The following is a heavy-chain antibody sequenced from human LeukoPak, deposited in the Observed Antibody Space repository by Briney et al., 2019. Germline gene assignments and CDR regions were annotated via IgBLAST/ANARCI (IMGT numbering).Heavy chain of an antibody. CDR2: ISSSSSYI. D-gene: IGHD2-2*01. CDR1: GFTFSSYS. CDR3: AKSPTSWYFDY. V-gene: IGHV3-21*01. Sequence: GSLRLSCAASGFTFSSYSMNWVRQAPGKGLEWVSFISSSSSYIYYADSVKGRFTISRDNSKNTLYLQMNSLRPEDTSVYYCAKSPTSWYFDYWGQGTLVTVSS. J-gene: IGHJ4*02.